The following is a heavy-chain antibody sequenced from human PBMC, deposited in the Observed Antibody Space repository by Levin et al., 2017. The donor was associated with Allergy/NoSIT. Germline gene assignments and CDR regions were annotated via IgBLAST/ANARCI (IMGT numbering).Heavy chain of an antibody. Sequence: SETLSLTCAVSGGSISSGGYSWSWIRQPPGKGLEWIGYIYHSGSTYYNPSLKSRVTISVDRSKNQFSLKLSSVTAADTAVYYCARGGCSSTSCYVAHNAFDIWGQGTMVTVSS. CDR1: GGSISSGGYS. D-gene: IGHD2-2*01. CDR3: ARGGCSSTSCYVAHNAFDI. CDR2: IYHSGST. J-gene: IGHJ3*02. V-gene: IGHV4-30-2*01.